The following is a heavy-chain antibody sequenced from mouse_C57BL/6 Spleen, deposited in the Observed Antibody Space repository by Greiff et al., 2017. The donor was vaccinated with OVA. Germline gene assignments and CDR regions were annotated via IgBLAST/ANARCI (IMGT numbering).Heavy chain of an antibody. J-gene: IGHJ2*01. CDR3: ARGGDITTVVAKGDY. CDR2: INPGSGGT. V-gene: IGHV1-54*01. Sequence: VQLQQSGAELVRPGTSVKVSCKASGYAFTNYLIEWVKQRPGQGLEWIGVINPGSGGTNYNEKFKGKATLTADKSSSTAYMQLSSLTSEDSAVYCCARGGDITTVVAKGDYWGQGTTLTVSS. CDR1: GYAFTNYL. D-gene: IGHD1-1*01.